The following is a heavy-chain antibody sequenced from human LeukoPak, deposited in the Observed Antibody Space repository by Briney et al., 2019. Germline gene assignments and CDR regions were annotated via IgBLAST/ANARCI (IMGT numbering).Heavy chain of an antibody. CDR1: GFSFSSFG. CDR3: AREDSGYDFGW. J-gene: IGHJ4*02. Sequence: GRSLRLSCAGSGFSFSSFGMHWVRLPPGKGLEWGAVISNDGNIKYYTESVKGRFTISRENSENMLYLQMNSLRTEDTAVYYCAREDSGYDFGWWGQGTLVTVSS. D-gene: IGHD5-12*01. CDR2: ISNDGNIK. V-gene: IGHV3-30*03.